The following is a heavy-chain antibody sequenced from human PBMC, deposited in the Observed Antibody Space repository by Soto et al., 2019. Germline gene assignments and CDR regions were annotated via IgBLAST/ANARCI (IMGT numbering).Heavy chain of an antibody. CDR1: GYTFTTYA. Sequence: QVQLVQSGAEVRKPGASVKVSCKASGYTFTTYAIHWVRQAPGQRLEWVGLINAGNGDTRDSQTVQGRFTITRDTSASTTYLELSTLRSEDTATYVFARAGGFAAYYGLDVWGQGTTVNVSS. CDR2: INAGNGDT. CDR3: ARAGGFAAYYGLDV. J-gene: IGHJ6*02. V-gene: IGHV1-3*01. D-gene: IGHD3-10*01.